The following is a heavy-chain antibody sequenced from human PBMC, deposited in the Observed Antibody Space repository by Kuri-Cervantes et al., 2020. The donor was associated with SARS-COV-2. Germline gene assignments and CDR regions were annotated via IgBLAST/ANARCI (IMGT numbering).Heavy chain of an antibody. CDR1: GGTFSSYA. D-gene: IGHD6-6*01. CDR3: ATYSSSSWHFDY. J-gene: IGHJ4*02. Sequence: SVKVSCKASGGTFSSYAISWVRQAPGQGLEWMGGIIPIFGTANYAQKFQGRVTITTDESTCTAYMELSSLRSEDTAVYYCATYSSSSWHFDYWGQGTLVTVSS. V-gene: IGHV1-69*05. CDR2: IIPIFGTA.